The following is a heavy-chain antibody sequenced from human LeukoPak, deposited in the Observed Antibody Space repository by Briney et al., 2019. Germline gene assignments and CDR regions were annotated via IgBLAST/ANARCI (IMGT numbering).Heavy chain of an antibody. J-gene: IGHJ4*02. CDR3: ASRSTTAFHY. D-gene: IGHD5/OR15-5a*01. CDR2: IYHSGST. CDR1: GGSISSGGYY. Sequence: RTSETLSLTCTVSGGSISSGGYYWSWIRQPPGKGLEWIGYIYHSGSTYYNPSLKSRVTISVDRSKNQFSLKLSSVTAADTAVYYCASRSTTAFHYWGQGTLVTVSS. V-gene: IGHV4-30-2*01.